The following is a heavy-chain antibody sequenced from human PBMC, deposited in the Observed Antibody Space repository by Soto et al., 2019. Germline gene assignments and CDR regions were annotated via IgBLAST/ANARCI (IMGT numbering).Heavy chain of an antibody. CDR1: GGSISSYY. CDR2: ISDTGSS. J-gene: IGHJ4*02. V-gene: IGHV4-59*01. Sequence: SETLSLTCTVSGGSISSYYWSWIRQPPGKGLEWLGYISDTGSSNYNPSLKSRVTMSVDTSKTQFSLDLSSVTAADTAVYYCAIYGGNSVYFDYWGQGTLVTVSS. D-gene: IGHD4-17*01. CDR3: AIYGGNSVYFDY.